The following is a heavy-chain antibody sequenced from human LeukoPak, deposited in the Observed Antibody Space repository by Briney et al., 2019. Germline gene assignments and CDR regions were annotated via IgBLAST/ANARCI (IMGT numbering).Heavy chain of an antibody. D-gene: IGHD5-24*01. V-gene: IGHV1-69*06. CDR1: GGTFSSYA. J-gene: IGHJ4*02. CDR2: IIPIFGTA. CDR3: ARKRRDGYNFGLDY. Sequence: SVKVSCKASGGTFSSYAISWVRQAPGQGLEWMGGIIPIFGTANYAQKFQGGVTITADKSTSTAYMELSSLRSEDTAVYYCARKRRDGYNFGLDYWGQGTLVTVSS.